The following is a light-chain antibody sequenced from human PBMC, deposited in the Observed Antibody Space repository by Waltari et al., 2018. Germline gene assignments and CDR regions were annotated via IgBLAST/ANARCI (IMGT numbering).Light chain of an antibody. J-gene: IGLJ1*01. CDR1: LLRSHF. CDR3: NCRDTSGNHYV. V-gene: IGLV3-19*01. CDR2: GQN. Sequence: SSEVTQDPSVSVALGQTVRITCQGDLLRSHFASWYQQMPGQAPILVIYGQNARHSGVPDRFSGSASGDTASLTITGVQAEDEADYYCNCRDTSGNHYVFGPGTKVTVL.